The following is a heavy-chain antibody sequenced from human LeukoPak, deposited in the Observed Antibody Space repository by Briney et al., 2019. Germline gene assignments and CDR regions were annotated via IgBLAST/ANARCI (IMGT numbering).Heavy chain of an antibody. CDR3: AREVVTMVTTTYHGINWFDP. CDR2: INPSGGST. V-gene: IGHV1-46*01. CDR1: GYTFTSYY. Sequence: ASVKVSCKVSGYTFTSYYMHWVRQAPGQGLEWMGIINPSGGSTSYAQKFQGRVTMTRDTSTSTVYMELSSLRSEDTAVYYCAREVVTMVTTTYHGINWFDPWGQGTLVTVSS. D-gene: IGHD4-17*01. J-gene: IGHJ5*02.